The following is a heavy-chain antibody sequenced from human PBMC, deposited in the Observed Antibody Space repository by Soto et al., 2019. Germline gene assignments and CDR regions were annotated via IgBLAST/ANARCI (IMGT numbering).Heavy chain of an antibody. Sequence: ASVKVSCKASGYTFTGYYMHWVRQAPGQGLEWMGWINPNSGGTNYAQKFQGRATMTRNTSISTAYMELSSLRSEDTAVYYCARGSVAGHLGYWGQGTLVTVSS. CDR2: INPNSGGT. D-gene: IGHD6-19*01. CDR3: ARGSVAGHLGY. CDR1: GYTFTGYY. V-gene: IGHV1-2*02. J-gene: IGHJ4*02.